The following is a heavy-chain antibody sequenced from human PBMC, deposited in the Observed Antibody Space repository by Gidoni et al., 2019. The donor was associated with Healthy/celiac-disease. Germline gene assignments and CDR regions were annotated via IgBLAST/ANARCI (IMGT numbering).Heavy chain of an antibody. J-gene: IGHJ5*02. V-gene: IGHV3-43*02. Sequence: EVQLVESGGGVVQPGGSLRLSCAASGFTFDDYAMHWVRQAPGKGLEWVSLISGDGGSTYYADSVKGRFTISRDNSKNSLYLQMNSLRTEDTALYYCAKGIAAAGRVTLFDPWGQGTLVTVSS. CDR2: ISGDGGST. CDR3: AKGIAAAGRVTLFDP. CDR1: GFTFDDYA. D-gene: IGHD6-13*01.